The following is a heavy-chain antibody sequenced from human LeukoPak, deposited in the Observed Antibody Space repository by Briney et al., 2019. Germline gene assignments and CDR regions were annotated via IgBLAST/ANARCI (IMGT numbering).Heavy chain of an antibody. CDR1: GFTFSSYS. J-gene: IGHJ6*03. Sequence: PGGSLRLSCAASGFTFSSYSMDWVRQAPGKGLEWVSYISSSSSTIYYADSVKGRFTISRDNAKNSLYLQMNSLRAEDTAVYYCARRVTIFGVVIIGYMDVWGKGTTVTVS. V-gene: IGHV3-48*01. CDR2: ISSSSSTI. CDR3: ARRVTIFGVVIIGYMDV. D-gene: IGHD3-3*01.